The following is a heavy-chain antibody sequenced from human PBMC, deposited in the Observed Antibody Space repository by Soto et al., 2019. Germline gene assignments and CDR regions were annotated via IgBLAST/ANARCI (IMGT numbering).Heavy chain of an antibody. CDR3: AGYYDSSGYYYGYFDY. CDR1: GDTFSYYT. D-gene: IGHD3-22*01. CDR2: FIPLLGIP. J-gene: IGHJ4*02. Sequence: QVQLVQSGAEVKKPGSSVKVSCKTSGDTFSYYTISWVRQAPGQGLEWMGRFIPLLGIPDYAQKFQGRVTITADKSTCTAYMELRSLRSADTAVYYCAGYYDSSGYYYGYFDYWGQGTLVTVSS. V-gene: IGHV1-69*02.